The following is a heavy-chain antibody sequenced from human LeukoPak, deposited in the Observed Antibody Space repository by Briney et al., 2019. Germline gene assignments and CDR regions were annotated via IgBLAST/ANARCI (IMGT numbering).Heavy chain of an antibody. D-gene: IGHD3-9*01. J-gene: IGHJ4*02. CDR1: GFTVSSNY. V-gene: IGHV3-53*01. Sequence: PGGSLRLSCAASGFTVSSNYMSWVRQAPGKGLEWVSVIYSGGSTYYADSVKGRFTISRDNSKNTLYLQMNSLRAEDTAVYYCAKGGAMVPYYDILTGYSPAPFDYWGQGTLVTASS. CDR3: AKGGAMVPYYDILTGYSPAPFDY. CDR2: IYSGGST.